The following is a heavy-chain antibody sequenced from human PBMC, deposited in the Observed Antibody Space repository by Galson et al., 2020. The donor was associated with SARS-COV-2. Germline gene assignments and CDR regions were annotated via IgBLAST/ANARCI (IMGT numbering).Heavy chain of an antibody. Sequence: GGSLRLSCAASGFTFGGYGMHWVRQAPGKGLEWVAATSYDGRSKDDVDSVTGRFTISRDNSWNILYLQMNGLRVEDTATYYCVKERGFYDAFDFWGQGTMVTVSS. V-gene: IGHV3-30*18. CDR3: VKERGFYDAFDF. CDR1: GFTFGGYG. CDR2: TSYDGRSK. J-gene: IGHJ3*01.